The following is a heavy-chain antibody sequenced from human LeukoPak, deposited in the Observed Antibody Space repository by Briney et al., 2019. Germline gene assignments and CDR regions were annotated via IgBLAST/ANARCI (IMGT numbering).Heavy chain of an antibody. D-gene: IGHD3-3*01. CDR3: AKVSLITIFGVPLLPIDY. CDR2: IHPEGNEK. J-gene: IGHJ4*02. V-gene: IGHV3-7*03. Sequence: PGGSLRLSCAVSGFSFTNFWMSWVRQAPGRGLEWVANIHPEGNEKYHVESVKGRFTISRDNSKNTLYLQMNSLRAEDTAVYYCAKVSLITIFGVPLLPIDYWGQGTLVTVSS. CDR1: GFSFTNFW.